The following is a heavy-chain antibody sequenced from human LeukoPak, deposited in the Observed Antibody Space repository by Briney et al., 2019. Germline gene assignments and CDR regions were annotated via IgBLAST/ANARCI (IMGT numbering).Heavy chain of an antibody. V-gene: IGHV4-59*08. Sequence: PSETLSLTCTVSGGSISSYYWSWIRQPPGKGLEWIGYIYYSGSTNYNPSLKSRVTISVDTSKNQFSLKLSSVTAADTAVYYCARLGTELPFDPWGQGTLVTVSS. CDR3: ARLGTELPFDP. CDR2: IYYSGST. J-gene: IGHJ5*02. CDR1: GGSISSYY. D-gene: IGHD1-26*01.